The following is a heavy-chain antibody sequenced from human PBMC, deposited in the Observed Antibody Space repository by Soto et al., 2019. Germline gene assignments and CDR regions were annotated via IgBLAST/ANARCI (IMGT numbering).Heavy chain of an antibody. CDR1: GFTFSDYY. CDR3: ARGHHAFDY. CDR2: VRNKANSHRT. V-gene: IGHV3-72*01. Sequence: EVQLVESGGGLVQPGGSLRLSCVASGFTFSDYYMDWVRQAPGKGLEWVGRVRNKANSHRTEYAASVKGRFTISRDDSKNPMYLQMNSLKSEDTAVYYCARGHHAFDYWGQGTLVTVSS. J-gene: IGHJ4*02.